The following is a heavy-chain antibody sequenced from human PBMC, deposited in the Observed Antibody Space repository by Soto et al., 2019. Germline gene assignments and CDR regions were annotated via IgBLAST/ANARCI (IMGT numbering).Heavy chain of an antibody. D-gene: IGHD6-6*01. CDR1: GFTFGDYA. Sequence: GGSLRLSCTASGFTFGDYAMSWFRQAPGKGLEWVGFIRSKAYGGTTEYAASVKGRFTISRDDSKSIAYLQMNSLKTEDTAVYYCTRGRSEAYYYYGMEVWGQGTTVTVSS. V-gene: IGHV3-49*03. CDR3: TRGRSEAYYYYGMEV. J-gene: IGHJ6*02. CDR2: IRSKAYGGTT.